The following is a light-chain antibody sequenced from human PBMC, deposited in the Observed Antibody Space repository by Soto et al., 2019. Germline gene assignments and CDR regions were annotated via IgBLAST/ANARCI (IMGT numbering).Light chain of an antibody. CDR2: GAS. V-gene: IGKV3-15*01. CDR1: QSVSSN. CDR3: QQYNNWPPVT. Sequence: EIVMTQSPATLSVSPGERATLSCRASQSVSSNLARYQQKPGQAPRLLIYGASTRATGIPARFSGSGSGTEFTLTISSLLSEDFAVYYCQQYNNWPPVTFGPGTKVDIK. J-gene: IGKJ3*01.